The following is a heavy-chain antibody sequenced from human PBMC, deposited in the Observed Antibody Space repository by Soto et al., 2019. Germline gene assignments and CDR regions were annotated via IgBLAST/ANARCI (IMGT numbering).Heavy chain of an antibody. CDR1: GYTFTSYA. J-gene: IGHJ6*02. V-gene: IGHV1-3*01. D-gene: IGHD3-22*01. CDR3: TRCGIRYHSIGYYLGIDGMDV. Sequence: ASVKVSCKASGYTFTSYAMHWVRQAPGQRLEWMGWINAGNGNTKYSQKFQGRVTITRDTSASTAYMELSSLRSEDTAVYYCTRCGIRYHSIGYYLGIDGMDVWGQGTTVTVSS. CDR2: INAGNGNT.